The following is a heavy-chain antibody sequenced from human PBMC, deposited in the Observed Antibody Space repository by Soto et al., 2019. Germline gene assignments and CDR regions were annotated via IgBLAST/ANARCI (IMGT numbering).Heavy chain of an antibody. J-gene: IGHJ4*02. Sequence: QVQLVESGGGVVQPGRSLRLSCAASGFTFSSYGMHWVRQAPGKGLEWVAVISYDGSNKYYADSVKGRFTISRDNSKNTLYLQMNSLRAEDTAVYYCPKDFPPRFYWGQGTLVTVSS. V-gene: IGHV3-30*18. CDR3: PKDFPPRFY. CDR2: ISYDGSNK. CDR1: GFTFSSYG.